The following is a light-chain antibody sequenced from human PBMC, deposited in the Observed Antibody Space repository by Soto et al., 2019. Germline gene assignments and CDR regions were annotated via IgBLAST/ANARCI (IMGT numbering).Light chain of an antibody. J-gene: IGLJ1*01. V-gene: IGLV2-23*01. CDR1: ISDVGGYNL. Sequence: QYVLTQPASVSGSPGQSIIISCSGGISDVGGYNLVSWHQHHPDKAPKVIIYEGTKRPSGVSTRFSGSKSGNTASLTISGLQAEDEADYYCCSYAGGRTYVFGSGTKVTVL. CDR3: CSYAGGRTYV. CDR2: EGT.